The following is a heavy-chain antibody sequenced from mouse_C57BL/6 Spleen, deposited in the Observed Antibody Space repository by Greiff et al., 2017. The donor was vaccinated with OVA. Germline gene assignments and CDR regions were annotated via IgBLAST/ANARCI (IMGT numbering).Heavy chain of an antibody. CDR2: ISGGGGNT. CDR3: ARLGLGRYYFDY. V-gene: IGHV5-9*01. D-gene: IGHD4-1*01. CDR1: GFTFSSYT. Sequence: EVQGVESGGGLVKPGGSLKLSCAASGFTFSSYTMSWVRQTPEKRLEWVATISGGGGNTYYPDSVKGRISISRDNAKNALYLQMSSLRSEATALYCCARLGLGRYYFDYWGQGTTLTVSS. J-gene: IGHJ2*01.